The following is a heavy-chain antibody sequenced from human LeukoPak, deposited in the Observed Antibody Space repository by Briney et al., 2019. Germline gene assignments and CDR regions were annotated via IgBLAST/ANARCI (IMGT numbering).Heavy chain of an antibody. CDR3: ARRLRNLSAFDI. V-gene: IGHV1-8*01. J-gene: IGHJ3*02. CDR1: AYTFTSYD. Sequence: ASVKDSCKASAYTFTSYDINWVRQATGQGLEWMGWMNPNSGNTGYAQKFQGRVTMTRNTSISTAYMELSSLRSEDTAVYYCARRLRNLSAFDIWGQGTMVTVSS. CDR2: MNPNSGNT.